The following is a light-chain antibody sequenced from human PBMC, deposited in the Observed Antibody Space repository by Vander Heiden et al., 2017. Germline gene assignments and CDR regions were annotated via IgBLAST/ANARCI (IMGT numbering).Light chain of an antibody. V-gene: IGKV3-20*01. Sequence: ESVLTQFPGTLSLSPGGRATPSCRPSQSVSSNYLAWYHHKPGQAPRLLIYGASSRAAGIPDRFSGSGSGTDFTLTISRLEAEDFAVYFCHYGSPPQITFGPGTKVDVK. CDR3: HYGSPPQIT. CDR2: GAS. J-gene: IGKJ3*01. CDR1: QSVSSNY.